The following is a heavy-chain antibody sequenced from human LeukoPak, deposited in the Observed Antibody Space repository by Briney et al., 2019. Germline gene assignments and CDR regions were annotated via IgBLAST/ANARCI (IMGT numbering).Heavy chain of an antibody. CDR2: INPNSGGT. V-gene: IGHV1-2*06. CDR3: ARGSEYSGYEGFY. Sequence: ASVKVSCKASGYTFTGYYMHWVRQAPGQGLEWMGRINPNSGGTNYAQKFQGRVTMTRDTSISTAYMELSRLRSDDTAVYYCARGSEYSGYEGFYWGQGTLVTVSS. CDR1: GYTFTGYY. J-gene: IGHJ4*02. D-gene: IGHD5-12*01.